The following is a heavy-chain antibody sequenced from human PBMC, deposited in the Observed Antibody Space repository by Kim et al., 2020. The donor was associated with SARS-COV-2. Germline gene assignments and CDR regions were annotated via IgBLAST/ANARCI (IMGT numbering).Heavy chain of an antibody. D-gene: IGHD6-13*01. Sequence: YNPAPKSRVTISVDTSKNQFSLKLSSVTAADTAVYYCAREGAAAGKVDYWGQGTLVTVSS. J-gene: IGHJ4*02. CDR3: AREGAAAGKVDY. V-gene: IGHV4-59*01.